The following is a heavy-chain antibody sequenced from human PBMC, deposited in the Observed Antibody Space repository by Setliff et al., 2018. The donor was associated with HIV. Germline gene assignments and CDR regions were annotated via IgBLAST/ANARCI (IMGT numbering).Heavy chain of an antibody. CDR3: ARGLYGSGSFFFDS. J-gene: IGHJ4*02. CDR1: GGSISSYY. CDR2: MFVGESP. D-gene: IGHD3-10*01. V-gene: IGHV4-4*07. Sequence: SETLSLTCSVSGGSISSYYWSWIRQPAGKGLEWVGRMFVGESPNYNPSLKSRLSISVDTSKRQFSLKLTSVTAADTAVYYCARGLYGSGSFFFDSWGRGTMVTVSS.